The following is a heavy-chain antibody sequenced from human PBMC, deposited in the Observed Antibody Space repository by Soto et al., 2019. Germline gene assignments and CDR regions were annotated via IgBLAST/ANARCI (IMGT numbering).Heavy chain of an antibody. CDR1: GGSFSGYY. CDR3: ARPPRRYYDFWSGYGFDP. CDR2: INHSGST. D-gene: IGHD3-3*01. V-gene: IGHV4-34*01. J-gene: IGHJ5*02. Sequence: PSETLSLTCAVYGGSFSGYYWSWIRQPPGKGLEWIGEINHSGSTNYNPSLKSRVTISVDTSKNQFSLKLSSVTAADTAVYYCARPPRRYYDFWSGYGFDPWGQGTLVTV.